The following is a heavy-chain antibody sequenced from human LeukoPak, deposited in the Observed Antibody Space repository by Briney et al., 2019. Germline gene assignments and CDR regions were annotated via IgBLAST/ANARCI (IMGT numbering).Heavy chain of an antibody. CDR2: ISYGGSNK. V-gene: IGHV3-30-3*01. Sequence: GGSLRLSCAASGFTFSSYAMHWVRQAPGKGLEWVAVISYGGSNKYYADSVKGRFTISRDNSKNTLYLQMNSLRAEDTAVYYCAREWELLAFDYWGQGTLVTVSS. J-gene: IGHJ4*02. CDR1: GFTFSSYA. CDR3: AREWELLAFDY. D-gene: IGHD1-26*01.